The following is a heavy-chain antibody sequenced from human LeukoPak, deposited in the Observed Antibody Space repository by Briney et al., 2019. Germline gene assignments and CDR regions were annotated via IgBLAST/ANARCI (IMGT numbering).Heavy chain of an antibody. CDR1: EYSFPNYC. CDR2: ISSYNGDT. Sequence: GESLKISCKHSEYSFPNYCISWVRQAPGQGLEWMGWISSYNGDTNFAQKFQGRVAMTTDTSTSTAYMELRSLRSEDTAVYYCASRSGYDSFDIWGQGTMVTVSS. J-gene: IGHJ3*02. V-gene: IGHV1-18*04. CDR3: ASRSGYDSFDI. D-gene: IGHD5-12*01.